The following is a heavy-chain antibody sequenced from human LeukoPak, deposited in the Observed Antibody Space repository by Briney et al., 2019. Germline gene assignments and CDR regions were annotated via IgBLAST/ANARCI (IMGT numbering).Heavy chain of an antibody. Sequence: GGSLRLSCAASGFTFGSYNMNWVRQAPGKALEWVSSISTSSSYIYYTDSVKGRFTISRDNAKKSLYLQMNSLRAGDTAVYYCARDGGDYYDSSGYPFHHWGQGTLVTVSS. D-gene: IGHD3-22*01. V-gene: IGHV3-21*01. CDR3: ARDGGDYYDSSGYPFHH. CDR1: GFTFGSYN. J-gene: IGHJ1*01. CDR2: ISTSSSYI.